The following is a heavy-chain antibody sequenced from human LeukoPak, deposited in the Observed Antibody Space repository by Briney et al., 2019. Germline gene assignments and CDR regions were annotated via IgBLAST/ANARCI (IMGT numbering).Heavy chain of an antibody. J-gene: IGHJ4*02. V-gene: IGHV1-46*01. Sequence: ASVKVSCKASGYTFTSYYMHWVRQAPGQGLEWMGIINPSGGSTSYAQKFQGRVTMTRDTSTSTVYMELSSLRSEDTAVYYCAADLSNPRTGASYLDSWGQGTLVTVSS. D-gene: IGHD1-1*01. CDR1: GYTFTSYY. CDR2: INPSGGST. CDR3: AADLSNPRTGASYLDS.